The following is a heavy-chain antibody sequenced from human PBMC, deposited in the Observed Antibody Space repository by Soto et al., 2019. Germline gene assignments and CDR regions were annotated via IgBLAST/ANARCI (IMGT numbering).Heavy chain of an antibody. D-gene: IGHD3-22*01. V-gene: IGHV3-21*01. J-gene: IGHJ3*02. CDR2: ISSSSRYI. Sequence: RRLSCAASGFTFSSYSMNWVRQAPGKGLEWVSSISSSSRYIYYADSVKGRFTISRDNAKNSLYLQMNSLRAEDTAVYYCAREGHYYDSSGYPGEEAFDIWGQGTMVTVSS. CDR1: GFTFSSYS. CDR3: AREGHYYDSSGYPGEEAFDI.